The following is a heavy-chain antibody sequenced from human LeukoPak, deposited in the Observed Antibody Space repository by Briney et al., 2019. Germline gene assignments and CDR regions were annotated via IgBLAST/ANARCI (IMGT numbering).Heavy chain of an antibody. Sequence: SETLSPTCTVSGGSLSSYYWSWIRQPPGKGLEWIGYIYYSGSTNYNPSLKSRVTISVDTSKNQFSLKLNSVTAADTAVYYCARSLGYYDILTGENWFDPWGQGTLVTVSS. CDR3: ARSLGYYDILTGENWFDP. CDR1: GGSLSSYY. J-gene: IGHJ5*02. V-gene: IGHV4-59*08. D-gene: IGHD3-9*01. CDR2: IYYSGST.